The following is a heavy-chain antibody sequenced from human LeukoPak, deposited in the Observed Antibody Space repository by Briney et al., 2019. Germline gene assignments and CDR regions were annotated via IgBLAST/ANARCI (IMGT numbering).Heavy chain of an antibody. J-gene: IGHJ4*02. CDR3: ARGEPYRLLGPGLYYFDY. CDR2: INHSGST. D-gene: IGHD2-2*01. V-gene: IGHV4-34*01. CDR1: GGSFSGYY. Sequence: SETLSLTCAVYGGSFSGYYWSWVRQPPEKGLEWIGEINHSGSTNYNPSLKSRVTISVDTSKNQFSLELTSVTAADTAVYYCARGEPYRLLGPGLYYFDYWGQGTLVTVSS.